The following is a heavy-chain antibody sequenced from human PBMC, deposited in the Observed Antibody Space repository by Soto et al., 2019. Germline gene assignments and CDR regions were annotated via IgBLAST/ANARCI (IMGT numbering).Heavy chain of an antibody. Sequence: PGGSLRLSCAASGFTFSSYAMHWVRQAPGKGLEWVAVISYDGSNKYYADSVKGRFTISRDNSKNTLYLQMNSLRAEDTAVYYCARDRGYYDSSGYRPSYYYYGMDVWGQGTTVTVS. J-gene: IGHJ6*02. CDR3: ARDRGYYDSSGYRPSYYYYGMDV. CDR1: GFTFSSYA. CDR2: ISYDGSNK. D-gene: IGHD3-22*01. V-gene: IGHV3-30-3*01.